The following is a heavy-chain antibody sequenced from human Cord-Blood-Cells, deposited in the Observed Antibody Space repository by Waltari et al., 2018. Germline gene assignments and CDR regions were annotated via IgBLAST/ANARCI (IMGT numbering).Heavy chain of an antibody. D-gene: IGHD3-22*01. CDR2: INHSRNT. CDR1: GGSFSGYY. V-gene: IGHV4-34*01. CDR3: ALYYYDSSGPYDAFDI. Sequence: QVQLQQWGAGLLKPSETLSLTCAVYGGSFSGYYWSWIRQPPGKGLEWIGEINHSRNTNYNPSLKSRVTISVDTSKNQFSLKLSSVTAADTAVYYCALYYYDSSGPYDAFDIWGQGTMVTVSS. J-gene: IGHJ3*02.